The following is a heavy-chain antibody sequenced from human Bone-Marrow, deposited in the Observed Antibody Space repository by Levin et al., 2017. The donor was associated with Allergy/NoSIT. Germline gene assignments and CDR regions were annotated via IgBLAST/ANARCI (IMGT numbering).Heavy chain of an antibody. CDR1: GYTFNRNG. J-gene: IGHJ3*02. D-gene: IGHD1-1*01. Sequence: ASVKVSCKASGYTFNRNGINWVRQAPGQGLEWMGWISAHNGNTNYAQKLQDRVTMTRDTSTSTVYMELRRLRSDDTAGYYCARDKFWSDGGGACDIWGPGTVVIVSA. CDR2: ISAHNGNT. V-gene: IGHV1-18*01. CDR3: ARDKFWSDGGGACDI.